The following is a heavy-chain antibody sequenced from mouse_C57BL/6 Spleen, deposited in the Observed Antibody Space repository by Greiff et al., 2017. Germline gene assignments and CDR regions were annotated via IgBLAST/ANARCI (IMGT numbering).Heavy chain of an antibody. CDR1: GYTFTSYW. CDR2: INPSNGGT. Sequence: QVQLQQPGPELVKPGASVKLSCKASGYTFTSYWMHWVKQRPGQGLEWIGNINPSNGGTNYNEKLKSKATLTVDKSSSTAYMQLISLASEDSAVYYCAAIYYDYYVDFAMDYWGQGTSVTVSS. J-gene: IGHJ4*01. V-gene: IGHV1-53*01. CDR3: AAIYYDYYVDFAMDY. D-gene: IGHD2-4*01.